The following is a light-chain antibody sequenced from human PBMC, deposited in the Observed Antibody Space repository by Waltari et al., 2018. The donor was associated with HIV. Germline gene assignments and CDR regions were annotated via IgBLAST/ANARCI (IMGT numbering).Light chain of an antibody. CDR1: QSVSSN. V-gene: IGKV3-15*01. CDR2: GAS. CDR3: QQYNIWPPLT. J-gene: IGKJ4*01. Sequence: EIVMTQSPATLSVSPGERATLSCRASQSVSSNLAWYQQKPGQAPRLLIYGASTRATGIPARFSGSGSATEFTLTISSLQSEDFAVYYCQQYNIWPPLTFGGGTKVEI.